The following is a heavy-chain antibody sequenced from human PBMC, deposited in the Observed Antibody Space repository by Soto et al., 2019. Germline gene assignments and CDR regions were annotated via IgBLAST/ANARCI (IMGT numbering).Heavy chain of an antibody. Sequence: PSETLSLTCTVSGGSISCGGYYWRWIRQHPGKGLEWIGYIYYSGSTYYNPSLKSRVTISVDTSKNQFSLKLSSVTAADTAVYYCASAGTTTIDYWGQGTLVTV. CDR2: IYYSGST. V-gene: IGHV4-31*03. CDR1: GGSISCGGYY. CDR3: ASAGTTTIDY. J-gene: IGHJ4*02. D-gene: IGHD1-7*01.